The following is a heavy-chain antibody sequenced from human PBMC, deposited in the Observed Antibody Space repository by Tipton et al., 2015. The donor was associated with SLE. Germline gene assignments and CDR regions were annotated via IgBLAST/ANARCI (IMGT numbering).Heavy chain of an antibody. CDR2: IRGSGGST. J-gene: IGHJ4*02. Sequence: SLRLSCTVSGGSISSYSWGWVRQAPGQGLEWVSAIRGSGGSTYYADSVKGRFTISRDNSKNTLYLQMNSLRAEDTAEYYCAKDRGIIAFGYWGPGALVTVSS. V-gene: IGHV3-23*01. CDR1: GGSISSYS. CDR3: AKDRGIIAFGY. D-gene: IGHD3-10*01.